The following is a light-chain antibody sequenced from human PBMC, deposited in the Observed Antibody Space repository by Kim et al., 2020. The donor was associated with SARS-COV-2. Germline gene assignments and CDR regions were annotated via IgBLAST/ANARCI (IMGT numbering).Light chain of an antibody. V-gene: IGLV2-14*04. CDR3: SSYRSSSVV. CDR1: ASDIGAFDY. Sequence: PGQSITISCTGSASDIGAFDYVSWYQQHPDRAPKLLIYDFNSRPSGFSDRFSGSKSGTTASLIISGLQPEDEADYFCSSYRSSSVVFGGGTQLTVL. J-gene: IGLJ3*02. CDR2: DFN.